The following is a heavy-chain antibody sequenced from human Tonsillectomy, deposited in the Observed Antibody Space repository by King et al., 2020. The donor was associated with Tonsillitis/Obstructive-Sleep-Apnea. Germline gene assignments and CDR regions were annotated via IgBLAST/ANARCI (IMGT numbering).Heavy chain of an antibody. Sequence: VQLVESGGGVVQPGRSLRLSCAASGFTFSSYAMHWVRQAPGKGLAWVAVISYDGSNKYYADSVKGRFTISRDNSKNTLYLQMNSLRAEDTAVYYCARDESVAGVHWGQGTLVTVSS. V-gene: IGHV3-30*01. CDR1: GFTFSSYA. CDR2: ISYDGSNK. D-gene: IGHD1-1*01. J-gene: IGHJ4*02. CDR3: ARDESVAGVH.